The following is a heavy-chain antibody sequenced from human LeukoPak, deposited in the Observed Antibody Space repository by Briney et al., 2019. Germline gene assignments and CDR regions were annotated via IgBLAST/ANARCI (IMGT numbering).Heavy chain of an antibody. V-gene: IGHV3-23*01. CDR1: GGSVSSNN. Sequence: ETLSLTCAVSGGSVSSNNWWSWVRQAPEKGLEWVPAISGSGGSTYYADSVKGRFTISRDNSKNTLYLQMNSLRAEDTAVYYCAKADSYSSSSAFDYWGQGTLVTVSS. CDR3: AKADSYSSSSAFDY. D-gene: IGHD6-6*01. CDR2: ISGSGGST. J-gene: IGHJ4*02.